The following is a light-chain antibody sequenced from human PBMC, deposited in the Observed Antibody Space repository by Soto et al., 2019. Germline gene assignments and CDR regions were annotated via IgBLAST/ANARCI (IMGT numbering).Light chain of an antibody. V-gene: IGKV1-33*01. J-gene: IGKJ1*01. CDR1: QDITNH. Sequence: DIQMTQSPSSLSASVGDRVTITCQSSQDITNHLHWSPQKPGNAPTLLIYDASNLETWVPSRFTGSGFGPDFTFIIINLQHEDFATYFCQHRHIHPWTSGHGTQVEI. CDR3: QHRHIHPWT. CDR2: DAS.